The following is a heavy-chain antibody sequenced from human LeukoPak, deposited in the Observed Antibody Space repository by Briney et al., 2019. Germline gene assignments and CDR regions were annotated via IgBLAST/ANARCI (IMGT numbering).Heavy chain of an antibody. CDR1: GFTFSSYG. CDR3: ARVDLVVVTAPPDY. J-gene: IGHJ4*02. V-gene: IGHV3-33*01. CDR2: IWYDGSNK. D-gene: IGHD2-21*02. Sequence: PGRSLRLSCAASGFTFSSYGMHWVRQAPGKGREWVAVIWYDGSNKYYADSVKGRFTISRDNSKNTLYLQMNSLRAEDTAVYYCARVDLVVVTAPPDYWGQGTLVTVSS.